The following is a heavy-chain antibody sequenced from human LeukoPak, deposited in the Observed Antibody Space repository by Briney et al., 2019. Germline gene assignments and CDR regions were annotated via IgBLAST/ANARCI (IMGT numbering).Heavy chain of an antibody. CDR3: ARDGDIVVGAFDAFDI. V-gene: IGHV3-48*03. CDR1: AFTVSSYE. CDR2: VSSSGTTI. D-gene: IGHD2-21*01. Sequence: GGSLRLSCAAYAFTVSSYEMNWARQAPGKGRGWHSYVSSSGTTIYYADSVKGRFTISRDNAKDSLYLQMNSLRAEDTAVYYCARDGDIVVGAFDAFDIWGQGTMVTASS. J-gene: IGHJ3*02.